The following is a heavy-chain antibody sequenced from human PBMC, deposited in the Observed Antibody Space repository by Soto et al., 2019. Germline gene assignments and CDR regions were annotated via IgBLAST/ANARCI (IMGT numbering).Heavy chain of an antibody. Sequence: GGSLRLSCAASGFTFTSYAMSWVRQAPGKGLEWVSSISGSGVSTYYADSVKGLFTISRDNSKNTLYLQMNSQGAEDTAVYYCAKELKYTYGFPYFYGMDVWGQGTTVTVSS. CDR2: ISGSGVST. CDR1: GFTFTSYA. D-gene: IGHD5-18*01. CDR3: AKELKYTYGFPYFYGMDV. V-gene: IGHV3-23*01. J-gene: IGHJ6*02.